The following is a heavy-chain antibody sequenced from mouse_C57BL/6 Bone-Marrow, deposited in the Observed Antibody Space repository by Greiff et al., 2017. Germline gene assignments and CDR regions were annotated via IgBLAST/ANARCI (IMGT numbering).Heavy chain of an antibody. D-gene: IGHD4-1*01. CDR3: AREGLGPFYFDY. CDR2: IYPGSGST. V-gene: IGHV1-55*01. CDR1: GYTFTSYW. Sequence: QVQLQQSGAELVKPGASVKMSCKASGYTFTSYWITWVKQRPGQGLEWIGDIYPGSGSTNYNEKFKSKATLTVDTSSSTAYMQLSSLTSEDSAVYYCAREGLGPFYFDYWGQGTTLTVSS. J-gene: IGHJ2*01.